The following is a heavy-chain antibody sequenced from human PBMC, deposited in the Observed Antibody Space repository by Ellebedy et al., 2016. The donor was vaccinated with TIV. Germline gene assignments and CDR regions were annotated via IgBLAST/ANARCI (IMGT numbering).Heavy chain of an antibody. CDR1: GFTFSSYA. J-gene: IGHJ6*02. V-gene: IGHV3-23*01. CDR2: ISGSGGST. CDR3: ANGLKFTVPQFDPYYYYGMDV. D-gene: IGHD4-17*01. Sequence: GGSLRLXXAASGFTFSSYAMSWVRQAPGKGLEWVSAISGSGGSTYYADSVKGRFTISRDNSKNTLYLQMNSLRAEDTAVYYCANGLKFTVPQFDPYYYYGMDVWGQGTTVTVSS.